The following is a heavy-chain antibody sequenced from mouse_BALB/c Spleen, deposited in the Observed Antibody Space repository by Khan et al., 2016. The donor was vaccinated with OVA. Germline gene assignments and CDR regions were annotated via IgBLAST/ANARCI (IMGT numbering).Heavy chain of an antibody. V-gene: IGHV2-6-1*01. J-gene: IGHJ4*01. CDR3: ARQPYYHYYLIDY. Sequence: QVQLKESGPGLVAPSQSLSITCTISGFSLINYGIHWVRQPPGKGLEWLVVIWSDGSTTYNSALRSRLSISKDNSKSQVFFKMNSLQTDDTAMYYCARQPYYHYYLIDYWGQGTSVTVSS. CDR2: IWSDGST. CDR1: GFSLINYG. D-gene: IGHD2-10*01.